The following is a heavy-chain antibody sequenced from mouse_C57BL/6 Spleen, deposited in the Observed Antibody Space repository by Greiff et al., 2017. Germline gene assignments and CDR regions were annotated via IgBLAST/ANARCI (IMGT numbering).Heavy chain of an antibody. CDR3: APQLGRGFDY. CDR1: GYTFTSYW. D-gene: IGHD4-1*02. Sequence: QVQLQQPGAELVKPGASVKLSCKASGYTFTSYWMQWVKQRPGQGLEWIGAIDPSDSYTNYNQKFKGKATFTVDTSSSTAYMQLSSLTSEDSAVYYCAPQLGRGFDYWGQGTTLTVSS. J-gene: IGHJ2*01. CDR2: IDPSDSYT. V-gene: IGHV1-50*01.